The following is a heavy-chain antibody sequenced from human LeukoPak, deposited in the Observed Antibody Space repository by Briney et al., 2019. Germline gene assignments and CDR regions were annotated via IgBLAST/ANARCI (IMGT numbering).Heavy chain of an antibody. CDR1: GYTFTGYY. D-gene: IGHD2-15*01. CDR3: ARWYCSGGSCYSYYYGMDV. V-gene: IGHV1-2*02. J-gene: IGHJ6*02. Sequence: ASVKVSCKASGYTFTGYYIHWVRQAPGQGLEWVGWINPNNGGTNYAQKFQGRVIMTRDTSISTAYMELSRLRSDDTAVYYCARWYCSGGSCYSYYYGMDVWGQGTTVTVSS. CDR2: INPNNGGT.